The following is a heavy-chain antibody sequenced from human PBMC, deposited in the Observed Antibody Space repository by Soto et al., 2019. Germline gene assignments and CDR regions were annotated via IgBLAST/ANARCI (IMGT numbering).Heavy chain of an antibody. CDR2: IYYSGST. CDR1: GGSISSGGYY. J-gene: IGHJ3*02. D-gene: IGHD3-22*01. V-gene: IGHV4-31*03. CDR3: ARARDSSGIDAFDI. Sequence: QVQLQESGPGLVKPSQTLSLTCTVSGGSISSGGYYWSWIRQHPGKGLEWIGYIYYSGSTYYNPSLKSRATISVDTTKNQFSLKLSSVTAADTAVYYCARARDSSGIDAFDIWGQGTMVTVSS.